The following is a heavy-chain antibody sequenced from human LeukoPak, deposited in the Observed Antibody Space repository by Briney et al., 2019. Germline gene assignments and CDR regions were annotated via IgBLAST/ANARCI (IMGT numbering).Heavy chain of an antibody. D-gene: IGHD1-20*01. CDR2: INPNSGGT. Sequence: ASVKVSCKASGYTFTSYYMHWVRQAPGQGLEWMGWINPNSGGTNYAQKFQGWVTMTRDTSISTAYMELSRLRSDDTAVYYCARNITETTGWGVDAFDIGAKGTMATVSP. CDR3: ARNITETTGWGVDAFDI. J-gene: IGHJ3*02. CDR1: GYTFTSYY. V-gene: IGHV1-2*04.